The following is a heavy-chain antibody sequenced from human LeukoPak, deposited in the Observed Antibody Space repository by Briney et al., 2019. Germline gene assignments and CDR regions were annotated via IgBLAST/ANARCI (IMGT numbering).Heavy chain of an antibody. CDR1: GGSISSYY. CDR3: ARDKFDYYDSSGYYRGFDY. CDR2: IYYSGST. D-gene: IGHD3-22*01. V-gene: IGHV4-59*01. Sequence: SETLSLTCTVSGGSISSYYWSWLRQPPGKGLEWIGYIYYSGSTNYNPSLKSRVTISVDTSKNQFSLKLSSVTAADTAVYYCARDKFDYYDSSGYYRGFDYWGQGTLVTVSS. J-gene: IGHJ4*02.